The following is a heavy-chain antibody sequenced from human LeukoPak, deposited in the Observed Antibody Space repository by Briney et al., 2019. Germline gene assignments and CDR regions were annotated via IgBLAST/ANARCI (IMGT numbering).Heavy chain of an antibody. CDR1: GGSISNYY. CDR3: ARGGNCSGGSCYSHRGWFDP. D-gene: IGHD2-15*01. Sequence: KPSETLSLTCIVSGGSISNYYWSWSRQPPGEGVGNGGYIYYSGSTSYNPSLKRRVTISVEKSKKKFSLKRSCGAAADTAVYYCARGGNCSGGSCYSHRGWFDPWGQGTLVTVSS. CDR2: IYYSGST. J-gene: IGHJ5*02. V-gene: IGHV4-59*01.